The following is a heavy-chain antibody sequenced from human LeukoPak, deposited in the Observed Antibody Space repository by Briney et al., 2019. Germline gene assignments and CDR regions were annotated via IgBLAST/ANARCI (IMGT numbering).Heavy chain of an antibody. D-gene: IGHD3-10*01. V-gene: IGHV4-34*01. CDR3: ARSRRRTMVRGVITSSGSLHFDY. CDR1: GGSFSGYY. Sequence: NPSETLSLTCAVYGGSFSGYYWSWIRQPPGKGLEWIGEINHSGSTNYNPSLKSRVTTSVDTSKNQFSLKLSSVTAADTAVYYCARSRRRTMVRGVITSSGSLHFDYWGQGTLVTVSS. CDR2: INHSGST. J-gene: IGHJ4*02.